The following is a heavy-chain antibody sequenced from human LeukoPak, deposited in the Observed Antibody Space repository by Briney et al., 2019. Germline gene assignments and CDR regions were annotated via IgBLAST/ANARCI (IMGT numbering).Heavy chain of an antibody. CDR2: IYPGDSDT. CDR1: GYSFTSYW. Sequence: GESLKISCKGSGYSFTSYWIGWVRQMPGKGLEWMGIIYPGDSDTRYSPSFQGQVTISADKSISTAYLQWSSLKASDTAMYYCARVDCSSTSCYAHGNWFDPCGQGTLVTVSP. V-gene: IGHV5-51*01. D-gene: IGHD2-2*01. CDR3: ARVDCSSTSCYAHGNWFDP. J-gene: IGHJ5*02.